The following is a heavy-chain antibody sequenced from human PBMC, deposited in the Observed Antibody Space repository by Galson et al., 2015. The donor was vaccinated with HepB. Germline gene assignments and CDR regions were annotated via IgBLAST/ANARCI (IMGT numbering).Heavy chain of an antibody. Sequence: SLRLSCAASGFTFSTYAIHWVRQAPGKGLEWVAVISYDGSDKYYADSVKGRFTVSRDNSKNTLYLQMNSLRAEDTALYYCAKDDDYAEYGYYFDHWGQGTLVTVSS. CDR2: ISYDGSDK. D-gene: IGHD4-17*01. CDR3: AKDDDYAEYGYYFDH. J-gene: IGHJ4*02. CDR1: GFTFSTYA. V-gene: IGHV3-30*04.